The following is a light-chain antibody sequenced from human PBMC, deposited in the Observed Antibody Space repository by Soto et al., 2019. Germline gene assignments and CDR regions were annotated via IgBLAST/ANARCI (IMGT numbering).Light chain of an antibody. CDR2: KAS. CDR3: QQYISYPWT. Sequence: DIPMTQSPSTLSASVGDRVTITCRASQSINNLLAWYQQKPGKAPKLLINKASTLESGVPSRFSGSGSGTEFTLTISSLQPDDFATYYCQQYISYPWTFGPGAMVEVK. CDR1: QSINNL. V-gene: IGKV1-5*03. J-gene: IGKJ1*01.